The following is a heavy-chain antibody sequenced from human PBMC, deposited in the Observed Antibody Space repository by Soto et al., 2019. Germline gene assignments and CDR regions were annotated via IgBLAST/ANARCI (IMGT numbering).Heavy chain of an antibody. Sequence: GSLRLSCAASGFTFSNAWMSWFRQSPGKVLEWVGRIKSKTDGGTTDYAAPVKGRFTISGDDSKNTLYLQMNSLKTEDTAVYYCTTETRYSSGWYYFDYWGQGTLVTVSS. J-gene: IGHJ4*01. CDR2: IKSKTDGGTT. CDR3: TTETRYSSGWYYFDY. V-gene: IGHV3-15*01. D-gene: IGHD6-19*01. CDR1: GFTFSNAW.